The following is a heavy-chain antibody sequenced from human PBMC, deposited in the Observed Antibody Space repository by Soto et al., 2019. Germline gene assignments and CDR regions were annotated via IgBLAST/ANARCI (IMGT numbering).Heavy chain of an antibody. V-gene: IGHV1-18*01. D-gene: IGHD6-19*01. CDR1: GYTFTSYG. Sequence: QVQLVQSGAEVKKPGASVKVSCKASGYTFTSYGISWVRQAPGQGLEWMGWISAYNGNTNYAQKLQGRVTMTTDTSTSTAYMELMRLRSDDTAVYYWARDDPIAVAGTDYYYYGMDVWGQGTTVTVSS. CDR2: ISAYNGNT. CDR3: ARDDPIAVAGTDYYYYGMDV. J-gene: IGHJ6*02.